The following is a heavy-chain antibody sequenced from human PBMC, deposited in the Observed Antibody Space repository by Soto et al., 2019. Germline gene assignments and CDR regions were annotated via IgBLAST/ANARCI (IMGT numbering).Heavy chain of an antibody. CDR2: ITAYNGKT. D-gene: IGHD3-3*01. Sequence: QVQLVQSGGEVKKRGASVKVSCKASGYTFSNYGVSWVRQAPGQGLEWMGWITAYNGKTNYAHNFEGRVAMTIDTSMSTAYMELRSLRSDDTAVYYCARQHNDLWSDSPDFDYWGQGTLVTVSA. J-gene: IGHJ4*02. CDR1: GYTFSNYG. CDR3: ARQHNDLWSDSPDFDY. V-gene: IGHV1-18*04.